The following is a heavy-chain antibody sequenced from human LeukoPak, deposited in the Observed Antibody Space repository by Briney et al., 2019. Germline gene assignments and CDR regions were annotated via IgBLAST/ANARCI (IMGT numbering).Heavy chain of an antibody. CDR3: ARDSSSFPNYFDF. Sequence: GGSLTLSCAASGFGVIGNYMSWVRQAPGQGLEWVSLIYNSGTTFYADSVQGRFTISRDNSKNTLYLQMNSLRAEDTAIYYCARDSSSFPNYFDFWGQGTLVTVSS. CDR1: GFGVIGNY. D-gene: IGHD3-10*01. V-gene: IGHV3-53*01. CDR2: IYNSGTT. J-gene: IGHJ4*02.